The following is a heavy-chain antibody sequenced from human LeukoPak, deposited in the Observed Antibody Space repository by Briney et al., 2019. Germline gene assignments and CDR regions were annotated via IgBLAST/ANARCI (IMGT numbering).Heavy chain of an antibody. CDR1: GGSISGYY. Sequence: SETLSLTGTVSGGSISGYYWSWIRQPPGKGLEWIGYIYYSGSTNYNPSLKSRVTISVDTSKSQFSLKLSSVTAADTAVYFCARAVAVAGSAFDYWGQGTLVTVSS. CDR3: ARAVAVAGSAFDY. J-gene: IGHJ4*02. CDR2: IYYSGST. D-gene: IGHD6-13*01. V-gene: IGHV4-59*08.